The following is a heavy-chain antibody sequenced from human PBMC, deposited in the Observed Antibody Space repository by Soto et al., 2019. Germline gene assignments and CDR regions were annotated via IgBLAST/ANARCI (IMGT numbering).Heavy chain of an antibody. V-gene: IGHV5-51*01. Sequence: GESLKISCKGSGYKFTTYWIGWVRQMPGKGLEWMAIIYPDDSDRRYSPSFQGQVSISADKSIRTAYLQWSSLKVSDTAIYYCVATYGDYLDYWGQGTLATVSS. CDR3: VATYGDYLDY. CDR1: GYKFTTYW. CDR2: IYPDDSDR. D-gene: IGHD4-17*01. J-gene: IGHJ4*02.